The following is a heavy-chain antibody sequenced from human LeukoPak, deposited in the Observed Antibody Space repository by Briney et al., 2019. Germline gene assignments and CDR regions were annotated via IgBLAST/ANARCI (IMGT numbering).Heavy chain of an antibody. CDR3: VRYCSSTSCPDNYYYYGMDV. CDR2: INHSGST. CDR1: GGSFSGYY. D-gene: IGHD2-2*01. V-gene: IGHV4-34*01. Sequence: SETLPLTCAVYGGSFSGYYWSWIRQPPGKGLEWIGEINHSGSTNYNPSLKSRVTISVDTSKNQFSLKLSSVTAADTAVYYCVRYCSSTSCPDNYYYYGMDVWGQGTTVTVYS. J-gene: IGHJ6*02.